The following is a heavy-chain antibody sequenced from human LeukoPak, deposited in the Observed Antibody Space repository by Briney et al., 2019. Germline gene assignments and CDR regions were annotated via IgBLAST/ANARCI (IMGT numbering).Heavy chain of an antibody. V-gene: IGHV3-23*01. D-gene: IGHD1-26*01. CDR3: ASWGEGALDN. CDR2: ISGSGGST. J-gene: IGHJ4*02. Sequence: QPGGSLRLSCAASGFTFSSYAMSWVRQAPGKGLEWVSAISGSGGSTYYANSVKGRFTISRDNAKKSLYLQMNSLRVEDTGVYYCASWGEGALDNWGQGTLVTVSS. CDR1: GFTFSSYA.